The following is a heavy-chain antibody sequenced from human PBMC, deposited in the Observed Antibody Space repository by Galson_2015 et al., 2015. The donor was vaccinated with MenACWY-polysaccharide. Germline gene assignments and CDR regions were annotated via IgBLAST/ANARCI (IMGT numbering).Heavy chain of an antibody. V-gene: IGHV3-48*03. D-gene: IGHD6-6*01. CDR1: GFTFSSYE. CDR2: ISSSGSTI. Sequence: SLRLSCAASGFTFSSYEMNWVRQAPGMGLEWVSYISSSGSTIYYADSVKGRFTISRDNAKNSLYLQMNSLRAEETAVYYCARITEYSSSWFDYWGQGTLVTVSS. J-gene: IGHJ4*02. CDR3: ARITEYSSSWFDY.